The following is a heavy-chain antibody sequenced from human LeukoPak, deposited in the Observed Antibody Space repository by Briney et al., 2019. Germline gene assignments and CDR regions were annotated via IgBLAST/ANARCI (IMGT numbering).Heavy chain of an antibody. CDR3: ARHLIVVVPAAKADWYFDL. Sequence: SQTLSLTCTVSGYSISSGYYWGWIRQPPGKGLEWIGSIYHSGSTYYNPSLKSRVTISVDTSKNQFSLKLSSVTAADTAVYYCARHLIVVVPAAKADWYFDLWGRGTLVTVSS. V-gene: IGHV4-38-2*02. CDR1: GYSISSGYY. D-gene: IGHD2-2*01. J-gene: IGHJ2*01. CDR2: IYHSGST.